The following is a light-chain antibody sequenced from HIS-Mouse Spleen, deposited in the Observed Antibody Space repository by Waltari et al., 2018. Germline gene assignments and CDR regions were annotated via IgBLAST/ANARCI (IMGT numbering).Light chain of an antibody. V-gene: IGLV3-19*01. CDR3: NSRDSSGNHVV. J-gene: IGLJ2*01. Sequence: SSELTQDPAVSVALGQTVRITCPGDSLRSYYASWYQQKPGQAPVLVIYGKNNRPSGIPDRCSGSRSGNTACLTSTGAQAEDEADYYCNSRDSSGNHVVFGGGTKLTVL. CDR2: GKN. CDR1: SLRSYY.